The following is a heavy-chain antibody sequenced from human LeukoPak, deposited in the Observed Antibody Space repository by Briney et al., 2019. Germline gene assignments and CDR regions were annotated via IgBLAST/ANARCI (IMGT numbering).Heavy chain of an antibody. CDR3: ARVKGSSGGDY. Sequence: GGSLRLSCAAPGFTFSSYSMNWVRQAPGKGLDWVSSISSSSSYIYYADSVKGRFTISRDNAKNSLYLQMNRLRAGDTAVYYCARVKGSSGGDYWGQGTLVTVSS. D-gene: IGHD6-13*01. CDR2: ISSSSSYI. V-gene: IGHV3-21*01. CDR1: GFTFSSYS. J-gene: IGHJ4*02.